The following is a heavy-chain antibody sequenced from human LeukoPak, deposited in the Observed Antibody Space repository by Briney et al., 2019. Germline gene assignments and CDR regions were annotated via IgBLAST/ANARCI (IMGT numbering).Heavy chain of an antibody. Sequence: ASVKVSCKASGGTFSSYAISWVRQAPGQGLEWMGRIIPILGIANYAQKFQGRVTITADKSTSTAYMELSSLRSEDTAVYYCATTPRRDGYNYYFDYWGQGTLVTVSS. D-gene: IGHD5-24*01. J-gene: IGHJ4*02. CDR3: ATTPRRDGYNYYFDY. CDR2: IIPILGIA. CDR1: GGTFSSYA. V-gene: IGHV1-69*04.